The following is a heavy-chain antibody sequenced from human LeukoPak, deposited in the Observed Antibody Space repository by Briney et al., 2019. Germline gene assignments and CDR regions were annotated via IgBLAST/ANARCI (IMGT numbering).Heavy chain of an antibody. CDR3: ARVLDESRGFWSGYAKTICGMDV. J-gene: IGHJ6*02. CDR2: MNPNSGNT. Sequence: GASVKASCKASGYTFTSYDINWVRQATGQGLEWMGWMNPNSGNTGYAQKFQGRVTMTRNTSISTAYMELSSLRSEDTAVYYCARVLDESRGFWSGYAKTICGMDVWGQGTTVTVSS. CDR1: GYTFTSYD. V-gene: IGHV1-8*01. D-gene: IGHD3-3*01.